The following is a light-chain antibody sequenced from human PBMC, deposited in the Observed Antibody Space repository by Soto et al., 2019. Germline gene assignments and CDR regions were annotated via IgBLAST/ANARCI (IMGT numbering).Light chain of an antibody. V-gene: IGKV1-39*01. CDR3: QQTYITSWT. Sequence: DIQMTQSPSSLSASVGDRVTITCRASQSISSYLNWYQQKPRKAPRLLIYAASSLQSGVPSRFGGSGSGTDFTLTISSLQPEDFATYYCQQTYITSWTFGQGTKVDIK. CDR1: QSISSY. J-gene: IGKJ1*01. CDR2: AAS.